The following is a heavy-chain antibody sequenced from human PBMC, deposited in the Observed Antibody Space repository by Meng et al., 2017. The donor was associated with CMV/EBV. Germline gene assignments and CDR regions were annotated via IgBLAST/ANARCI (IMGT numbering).Heavy chain of an antibody. CDR1: GFTFNSYA. CDR3: ARTDYYDGTGYYS. V-gene: IGHV3-23*01. CDR2: ISASGGTT. J-gene: IGHJ4*02. D-gene: IGHD3-22*01. Sequence: GESLKISCAASGFTFNSYAMSWVRQAPGKGLECVSVISASGGTTYYSDSVRGRVTVSRDNSKDTLYLHMTSLRAEDTAVYYCARTDYYDGTGYYSWGQGTLVTVSS.